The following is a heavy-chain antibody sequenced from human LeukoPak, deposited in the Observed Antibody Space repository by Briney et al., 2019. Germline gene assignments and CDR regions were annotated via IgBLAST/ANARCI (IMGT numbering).Heavy chain of an antibody. CDR1: GYTFSDYY. CDR3: ARRRKVVAATRVRNYYYMDV. CDR2: INPNSGGT. V-gene: IGHV1-2*02. Sequence: ASVKVSCKASGYTFSDYYMHWVRQAPGQGLEWMGWINPNSGGTNYAQKFQGRATMTRNTSISTAYMELSSLRSEDTAVYYCARRRKVVAATRVRNYYYMDVWGKGTTVTISS. D-gene: IGHD2-15*01. J-gene: IGHJ6*03.